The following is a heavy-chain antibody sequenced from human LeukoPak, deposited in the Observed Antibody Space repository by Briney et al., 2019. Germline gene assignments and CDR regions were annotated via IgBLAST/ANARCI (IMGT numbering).Heavy chain of an antibody. V-gene: IGHV4-39*07. D-gene: IGHD2-8*01. CDR1: GGSISSSSYY. CDR2: IYYSGST. J-gene: IGHJ4*02. Sequence: KPSETLSLTCTVSGGSISSSSYYWGWIRQPPGKGLEWIGSIYYSGSTYYNPSLKSRVTISVDRSNNQFSLKLNSVTAADTAVYYCARDCTNGVCPDYWGQGTLVTVSS. CDR3: ARDCTNGVCPDY.